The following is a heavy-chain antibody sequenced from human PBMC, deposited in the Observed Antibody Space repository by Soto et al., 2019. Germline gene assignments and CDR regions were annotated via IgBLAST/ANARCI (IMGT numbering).Heavy chain of an antibody. D-gene: IGHD3-10*01. V-gene: IGHV1-69*13. J-gene: IGHJ6*02. CDR3: AGQELPHTYYYYYGMDV. CDR2: IIPIFGTA. Sequence: SVKVSCKASEGTFSSYAISWVRQAPGQGLEWMGGIIPIFGTANYAQKFQGRVTITADESTSTAYMELSSLRSEDTAVYYCAGQELPHTYYYYYGMDVWGQGTTVTVSS. CDR1: EGTFSSYA.